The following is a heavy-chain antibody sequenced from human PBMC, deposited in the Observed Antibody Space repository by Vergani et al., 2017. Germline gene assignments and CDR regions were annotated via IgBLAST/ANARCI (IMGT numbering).Heavy chain of an antibody. V-gene: IGHV3-11*04. D-gene: IGHD3-10*01. CDR1: GFKFSDHY. Sequence: LEESGGGSVKPGGSLRLSCAASGFKFSDHYMSWIRQAPGKGLEWVSHISPGASTVSYTDSVTGRFTVSRDNDNNPLTLDMTILRVENTAVYYWANNPGISTTRHYYAMDVWGQGTTVTVSS. CDR2: ISPGASTV. CDR3: ANNPGISTTRHYYAMDV. J-gene: IGHJ6*02.